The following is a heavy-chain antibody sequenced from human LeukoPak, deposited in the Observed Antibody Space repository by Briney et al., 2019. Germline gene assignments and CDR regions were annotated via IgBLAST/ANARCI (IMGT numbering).Heavy chain of an antibody. D-gene: IGHD2-2*01. Sequence: GGSLRLSCGASGITFSSYSMNWVRQAPGKGLEWVSYISSSGSTKYYADSVKGRFTISRDNSKYTLYLQVNSLRAEDTAIYYCAKKRVLVVPAADFDYWGQGTLVTVSS. J-gene: IGHJ4*02. CDR3: AKKRVLVVPAADFDY. CDR2: ISSSGSTK. V-gene: IGHV3-48*01. CDR1: GITFSSYS.